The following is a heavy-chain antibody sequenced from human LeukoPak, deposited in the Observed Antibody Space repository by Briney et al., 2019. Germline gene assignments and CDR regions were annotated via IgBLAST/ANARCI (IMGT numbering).Heavy chain of an antibody. CDR1: GLSFSSFA. V-gene: IGHV3-23*01. CDR3: ARASWVSSIDAVR. CDR2: TRGNGET. J-gene: IGHJ4*02. D-gene: IGHD6-13*01. Sequence: GGSLRLSCAASGLSFSSFAMSWVRQGPARGLEWVSSTRGNGETFYADSVKGRFTLSSDISRNTVYFQLNNLRVEDTAIYYRARASWVSSIDAVRWGQGTLVTVSS.